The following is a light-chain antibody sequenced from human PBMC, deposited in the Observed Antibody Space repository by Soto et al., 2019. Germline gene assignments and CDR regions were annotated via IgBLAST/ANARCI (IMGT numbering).Light chain of an antibody. CDR3: ASWDGSLNAVL. Sequence: QPVLTQPPSASGTPGQRVTISCSGSSSNIGTNTVNWYQQLPGTAPTLLIYTNDQRPSGVPDRFSGSKSGTSASLAISGLQSEDEADYYCASWDGSLNAVLFGGGTKLTVL. CDR1: SSNIGTNT. V-gene: IGLV1-44*01. J-gene: IGLJ2*01. CDR2: TND.